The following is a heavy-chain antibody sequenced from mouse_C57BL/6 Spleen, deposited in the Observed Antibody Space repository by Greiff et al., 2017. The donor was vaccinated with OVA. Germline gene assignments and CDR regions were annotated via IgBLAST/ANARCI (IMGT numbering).Heavy chain of an antibody. V-gene: IGHV5-6*01. CDR2: ISSGGSYT. CDR3: ARHRDGFLDY. D-gene: IGHD2-3*01. CDR1: GFTFSSYG. Sequence: DVQLQESGGDLVKPGGSLKLSCAASGFTFSSYGMSWVRQTPDKRLEWVATISSGGSYTYYPDSVKGRFTISRDNAKNTLYLQMSSLKSEDTAMYYCARHRDGFLDYWGQGTTLTVSS. J-gene: IGHJ2*01.